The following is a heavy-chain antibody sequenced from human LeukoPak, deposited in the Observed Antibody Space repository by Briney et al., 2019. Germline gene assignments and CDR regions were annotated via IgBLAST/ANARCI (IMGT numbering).Heavy chain of an antibody. Sequence: SETLSLTCSVSGDALSTYYWNWIRQIPGKGLEWIGYISYGTTDYNPSLKSRVTISVDTSKNEFSLRLTSVTAEDTAVYFCARGQAHIYGRYFDPWSQGTLVTVST. J-gene: IGHJ4*02. CDR3: ARGQAHIYGRYFDP. CDR2: ISYGTT. V-gene: IGHV4-59*01. CDR1: GDALSTYY. D-gene: IGHD3-3*02.